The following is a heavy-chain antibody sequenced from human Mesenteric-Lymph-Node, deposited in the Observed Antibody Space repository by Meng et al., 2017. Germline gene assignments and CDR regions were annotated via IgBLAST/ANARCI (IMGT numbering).Heavy chain of an antibody. CDR2: ISGDGRSA. J-gene: IGHJ4*02. V-gene: IGHV3-23*01. D-gene: IGHD6-13*01. CDR1: GYTFTGYY. CDR3: AKEEAAIGRPLYDH. Sequence: SCKASGYTFTGYYMHWVRQAPGKGLEWVSAISGDGRSAYYAASVRGRFTISRDNSKNTVYLQMNYLRAEDTAVYYCAKEEAAIGRPLYDHWGQGTLVTVSS.